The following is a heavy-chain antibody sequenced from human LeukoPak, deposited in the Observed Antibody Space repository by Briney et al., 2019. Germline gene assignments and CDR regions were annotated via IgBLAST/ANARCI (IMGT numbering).Heavy chain of an antibody. CDR3: AKPGGYCSGGSCSYYFDY. CDR2: ISGSGGST. CDR1: GFTFSSYA. V-gene: IGHV3-23*01. Sequence: GGSLRLSCAASGFTFSSYAMSWVRQAPGKGLEWVSAISGSGGSTYYADSVKGRFTISRDNSKNTLYLQMNSLRAENTAVYYCAKPGGYCSGGSCSYYFDYWGQGTLVTVSS. D-gene: IGHD2-15*01. J-gene: IGHJ4*02.